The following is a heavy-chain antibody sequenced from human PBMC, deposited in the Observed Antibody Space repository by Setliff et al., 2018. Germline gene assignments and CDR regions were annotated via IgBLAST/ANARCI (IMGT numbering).Heavy chain of an antibody. CDR2: INPSGGTT. D-gene: IGHD3-3*01. CDR3: ARDRFYNSWSGTSITAPHDAFDI. J-gene: IGHJ3*02. V-gene: IGHV1-46*03. CDR1: GYAFTNYY. Sequence: ASVKISCKASGYAFTNYYIHWVRQAPGQGLEWMGLINPSGGTTTYAQKFLGRLTMTSDTSASTVYMEVSSLRSEDTAVYFCARDRFYNSWSGTSITAPHDAFDIWGQGTMVTVSS.